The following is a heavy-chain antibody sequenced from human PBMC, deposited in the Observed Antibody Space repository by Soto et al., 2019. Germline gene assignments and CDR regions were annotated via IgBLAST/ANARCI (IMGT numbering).Heavy chain of an antibody. CDR3: ALVTSDYSDYGSFDR. Sequence: QVQLVQSGAEVKKPGSSVKVSCKASGVIFSSYTISWVRQVPGQGLERMGRIIPLLGVETYAQKFQGRVTITADTSTSTAYMEISSLRSEDMAMYYCALVTSDYSDYGSFDRWCQATLGPVSS. CDR2: IIPLLGVE. D-gene: IGHD4-17*01. J-gene: IGHJ4*02. CDR1: GVIFSSYT. V-gene: IGHV1-69*02.